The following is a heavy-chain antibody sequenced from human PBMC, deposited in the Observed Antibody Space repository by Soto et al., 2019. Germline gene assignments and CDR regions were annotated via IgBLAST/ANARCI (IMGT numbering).Heavy chain of an antibody. Sequence: SGPTLVNPTQTLTLTCTFSGCSLSTSGVGVGWIRQPPGKALEWLALIYWDDDKHYSPSLKSRLIITKDTSKNQVVLTMTNMDPVDTATYYCAHSYDFWSGSTFDYWGQGTLVTVSS. D-gene: IGHD3-3*01. J-gene: IGHJ4*02. CDR1: GCSLSTSGVG. V-gene: IGHV2-5*02. CDR2: IYWDDDK. CDR3: AHSYDFWSGSTFDY.